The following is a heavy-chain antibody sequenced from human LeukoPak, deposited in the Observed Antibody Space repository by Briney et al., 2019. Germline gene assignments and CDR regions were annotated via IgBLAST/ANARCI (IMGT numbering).Heavy chain of an antibody. V-gene: IGHV1-18*01. CDR3: ARDHNWVVDY. D-gene: IGHD1-1*01. CDR2: ISTYNGDT. CDR1: GYTFTSYG. Sequence: ASVKVSCKASGYTFTSYGIRWVRQAPGQGLEWMGWISTYNGDTNYAQKLQGRVTMTTDTSTSTAYVELRSLRSDDTAVYYCARDHNWVVDYWGQGTLVTVSS. J-gene: IGHJ4*02.